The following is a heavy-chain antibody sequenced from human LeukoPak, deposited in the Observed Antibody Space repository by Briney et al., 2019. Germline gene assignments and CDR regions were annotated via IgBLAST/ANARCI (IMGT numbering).Heavy chain of an antibody. Sequence: GESLKISCKGPGYSFTSYWIGWVRQMPGKGLERMGIIYPGDSDTRYSPSFQGQVTISADKSISTAYLQWSSLKASDTAMYYCARVAPQYQLLLDWFDPWGQGTLVTVSS. D-gene: IGHD2-2*01. CDR3: ARVAPQYQLLLDWFDP. V-gene: IGHV5-51*01. CDR2: IYPGDSDT. CDR1: GYSFTSYW. J-gene: IGHJ5*02.